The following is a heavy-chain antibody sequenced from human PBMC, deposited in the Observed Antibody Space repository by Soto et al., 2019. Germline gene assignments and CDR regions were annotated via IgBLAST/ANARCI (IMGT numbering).Heavy chain of an antibody. CDR3: AAPDYYDSSGDYQNWFDP. V-gene: IGHV1-58*01. D-gene: IGHD3-22*01. CDR2: IVVGSGNT. Sequence: SVKVSCKASGFTFTSSAVQWVRQARGQRLEWIGWIVVGSGNTNYAQKFQERVTITRDMSTSTAYMELSSLISEDTAVYYCAAPDYYDSSGDYQNWFDPWGQGTRVTVSS. J-gene: IGHJ5*02. CDR1: GFTFTSSA.